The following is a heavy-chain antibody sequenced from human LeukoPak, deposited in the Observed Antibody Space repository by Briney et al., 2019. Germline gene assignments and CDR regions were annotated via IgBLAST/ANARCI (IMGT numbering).Heavy chain of an antibody. J-gene: IGHJ4*02. CDR1: GITFSNSW. D-gene: IGHD2-21*01. CDR2: IRPDGSEG. V-gene: IGHV3-7*01. CDR3: ARDVAYSAFDY. Sequence: GGSLRLSCTTSGITFSNSWMSWVRQAPGKGLEWVAIIRPDGSEGYYADSVRGRFTISRDNSKNSFYLQMSSLRAEDTGVFYCARDVAYSAFDYWGQGTLVTVSS.